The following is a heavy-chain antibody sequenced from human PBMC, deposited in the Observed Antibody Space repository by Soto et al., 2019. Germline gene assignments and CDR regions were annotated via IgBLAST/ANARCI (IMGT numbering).Heavy chain of an antibody. D-gene: IGHD3-22*01. J-gene: IGHJ3*02. CDR3: ERDGHCYVYYDDSSGYYAFDI. CDR1: GFTFSSYW. Sequence: GGSLRLSCAASGFTFSSYWMSWVRQAPGKGLEWVANIKQDGSEKYYVDSVKGRFTISRDNAKNSLYLQMNSLRAEDTAVYYCERDGHCYVYYDDSSGYYAFDIWGQGTMVTVSS. V-gene: IGHV3-7*01. CDR2: IKQDGSEK.